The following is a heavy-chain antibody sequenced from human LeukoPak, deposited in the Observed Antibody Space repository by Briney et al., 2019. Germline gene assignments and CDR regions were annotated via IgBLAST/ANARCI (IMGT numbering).Heavy chain of an antibody. J-gene: IGHJ6*02. CDR3: ARVTFGIAAAGSYYYYGMDV. V-gene: IGHV4-59*11. Sequence: SETLSLTCTVSGGSISTHFWSWIRQPPGKGLEWIGYIYYSGSTNYNPSLKSRVTISVDTSKNQFSLKLSSVTAADTAVYYCARVTFGIAAAGSYYYYGMDVWGQGTTVTVSS. D-gene: IGHD6-13*01. CDR1: GGSISTHF. CDR2: IYYSGST.